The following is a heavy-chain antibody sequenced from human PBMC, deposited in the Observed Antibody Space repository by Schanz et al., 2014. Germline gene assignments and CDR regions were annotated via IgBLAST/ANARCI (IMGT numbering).Heavy chain of an antibody. CDR3: AKDGTGGSGSYSADGDMDV. Sequence: EVQLVESGGGLVKPGGSLRLSCGVSGFTASSHSMNWVRQAPGKGLEWVSSISSRSSHIYYADSVKGRFTVSRDNAKNSVYLQMNSQRAEDTAVYYCAKDGTGGSGSYSADGDMDVWGQGTTVTVSS. D-gene: IGHD3-10*01. J-gene: IGHJ6*02. V-gene: IGHV3-21*02. CDR1: GFTASSHS. CDR2: ISSRSSHI.